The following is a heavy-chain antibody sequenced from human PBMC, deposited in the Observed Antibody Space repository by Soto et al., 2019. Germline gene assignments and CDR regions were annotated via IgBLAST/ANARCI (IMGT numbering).Heavy chain of an antibody. Sequence: QVQLVQSGAEVKKPGSSVKVSCEASGGTFSGHAISWVRQAPGQGPEWMGGLIPLFGTTQHAQNFQDSLTITSDKSTSRAYMDLTSLRFEDTAIYYCARGPNWGYRFDSWVQGTLVTVSS. CDR3: ARGPNWGYRFDS. J-gene: IGHJ4*02. D-gene: IGHD7-27*01. V-gene: IGHV1-69*06. CDR1: GGTFSGHA. CDR2: LIPLFGTT.